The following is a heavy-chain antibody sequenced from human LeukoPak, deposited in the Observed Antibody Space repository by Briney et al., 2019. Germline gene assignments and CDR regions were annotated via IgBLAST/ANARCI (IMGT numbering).Heavy chain of an antibody. D-gene: IGHD2-21*02. Sequence: ETLSLTYAVYGGSFSGYYWSWIRQPPGKGLEWIGEINHSGSTNYNPSLKSRVTISVDTSKNQFSLKLSSVTAADTAVYYCATAKVVVTAHDAFDIWGQGTMVTVSS. CDR1: GGSFSGYY. J-gene: IGHJ3*02. CDR3: ATAKVVVTAHDAFDI. CDR2: INHSGST. V-gene: IGHV4-34*01.